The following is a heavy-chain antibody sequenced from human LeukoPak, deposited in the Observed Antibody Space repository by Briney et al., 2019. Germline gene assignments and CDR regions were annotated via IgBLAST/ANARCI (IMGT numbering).Heavy chain of an antibody. Sequence: SETLSLTCTVSGSSLNSGYYWGWIRQPPGKGLEWIGNKYHSGSTYYNPSLKSRLTVSLDMSKNQFSLKLTSVTAADTALYYCARAEVTTSSLDYWGQGILVTVSS. CDR3: ARAEVTTSSLDY. V-gene: IGHV4-38-2*02. J-gene: IGHJ4*02. CDR2: KYHSGST. D-gene: IGHD4-17*01. CDR1: GSSLNSGYY.